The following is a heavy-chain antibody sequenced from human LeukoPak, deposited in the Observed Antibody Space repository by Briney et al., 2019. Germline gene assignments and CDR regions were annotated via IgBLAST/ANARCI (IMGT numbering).Heavy chain of an antibody. Sequence: PGGSLRLSCAASGFTFTDYAMSWVRQAPGGGLEWVSAISGIANAIFYASSVKGRFTISTDNSNNTLSLQMTSLRAEDTAVYYCVRHLATSGSYPLDYWGQGALVTVSS. CDR3: VRHLATSGSYPLDY. V-gene: IGHV3-23*01. CDR1: GFTFTDYA. D-gene: IGHD2-15*01. J-gene: IGHJ4*02. CDR2: ISGIANAI.